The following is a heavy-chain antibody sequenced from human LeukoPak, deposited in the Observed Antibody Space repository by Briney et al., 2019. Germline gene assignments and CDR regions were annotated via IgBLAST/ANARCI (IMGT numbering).Heavy chain of an antibody. D-gene: IGHD5-18*01. Sequence: PGGSPRLSCVASGFTFSDYYMSWIRQAPGKGLEWISYISGSSTYTNSADSVKGRFTISRDNAKKSLYLQMNSLRAEDTAVYYCARGGYHNAFGIWGQGTMVTVSS. J-gene: IGHJ3*02. CDR3: ARGGYHNAFGI. V-gene: IGHV3-11*06. CDR2: ISGSSTYT. CDR1: GFTFSDYY.